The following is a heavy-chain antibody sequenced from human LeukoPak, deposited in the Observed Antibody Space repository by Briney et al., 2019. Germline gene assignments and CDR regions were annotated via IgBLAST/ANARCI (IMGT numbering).Heavy chain of an antibody. CDR3: ARDSGSYLQPTDY. D-gene: IGHD1-26*01. J-gene: IGHJ4*02. V-gene: IGHV3-23*01. CDR1: GFXFSTYA. Sequence: GGSLRLSCRASGFXFSTYAMTCVRHAPGKGLEWVSHIRGSGDSTYYADSMKGRFNISRENSKNPLYLQMNSLRADDTALYHCARDSGSYLQPTDYWGRGTLVTVSS. CDR2: IRGSGDST.